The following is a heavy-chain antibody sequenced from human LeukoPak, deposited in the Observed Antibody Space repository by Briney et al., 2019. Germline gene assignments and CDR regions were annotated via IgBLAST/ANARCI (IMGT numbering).Heavy chain of an antibody. Sequence: GGSLRLSCAASGLIFSDYSMNWVRQAPGKGLEWVSAISGSGGSTYYADSVKGRFTISRDNSKNTLYLQMNSLRAEDTAVYYCARVQGYCSGGSCYSADYWGQGTLVTVSS. CDR1: GLIFSDYS. V-gene: IGHV3-23*01. CDR3: ARVQGYCSGGSCYSADY. J-gene: IGHJ4*02. D-gene: IGHD2-15*01. CDR2: ISGSGGST.